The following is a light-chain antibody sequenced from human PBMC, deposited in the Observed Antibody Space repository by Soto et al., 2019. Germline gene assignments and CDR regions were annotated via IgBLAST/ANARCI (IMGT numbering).Light chain of an antibody. V-gene: IGKV1-39*01. Sequence: DIQMTQSPSSLSASVGDRVTITCRSSQNIESYLNWYQQKPGKAPKLLIHSASDLQRGVPSRFSGRGSGTDFTLSISSLQPEDCALYFCQQSYSPPYSFGQGTNLEI. CDR2: SAS. J-gene: IGKJ2*01. CDR3: QQSYSPPYS. CDR1: QNIESY.